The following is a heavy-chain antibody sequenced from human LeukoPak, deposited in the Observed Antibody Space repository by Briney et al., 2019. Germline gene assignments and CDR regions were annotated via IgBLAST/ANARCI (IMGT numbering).Heavy chain of an antibody. CDR1: GFTFSSYA. V-gene: IGHV3-30*14. J-gene: IGHJ4*02. CDR2: ISNDGNNN. D-gene: IGHD4-17*01. CDR3: ARVVDHDYGDYYLDY. Sequence: GGSLRLSCQASGFTFSSYAMHWVRQTPGKGLEWVAVISNDGNNNYYADSVKGRFTISRANSQNTLYLQMNSLRAEDTAVYYCARVVDHDYGDYYLDYWGQGTLVTVSS.